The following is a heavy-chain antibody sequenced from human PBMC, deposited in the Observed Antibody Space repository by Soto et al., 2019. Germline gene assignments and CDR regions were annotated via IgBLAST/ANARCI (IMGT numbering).Heavy chain of an antibody. CDR2: ISSNGGST. CDR1: GFTFSSYA. Sequence: EVQLVESGGGLVQPGGSLRLSCAASGFTFSSYAMHWVRQAPGKGLEYVSAISSNGGSTYYANSVKGRFTIYRDNSKTTLYLQMGSLRAEDMAVYYCARGPGYYFDNWGQGTLVTVSS. V-gene: IGHV3-64*01. CDR3: ARGPGYYFDN. J-gene: IGHJ4*02.